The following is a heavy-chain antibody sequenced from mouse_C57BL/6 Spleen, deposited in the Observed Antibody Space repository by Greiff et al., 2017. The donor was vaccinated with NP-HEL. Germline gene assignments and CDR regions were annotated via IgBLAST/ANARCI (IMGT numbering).Heavy chain of an antibody. CDR2: ISSGSSTS. V-gene: IGHV5-17*01. CDR1: GFTFSDYG. J-gene: IGHJ3*01. Sequence: EVMLVESGGGLVKPGGSLKLSCAASGFTFSDYGMHWVRQAPEKGLEWVAYISSGSSTSYYADTVKGRFTISRYNAKNTLFLQMTSLRSEDTAMYYCARTDGYYAWFAYWGQGTLVTVSA. CDR3: ARTDGYYAWFAY. D-gene: IGHD2-3*01.